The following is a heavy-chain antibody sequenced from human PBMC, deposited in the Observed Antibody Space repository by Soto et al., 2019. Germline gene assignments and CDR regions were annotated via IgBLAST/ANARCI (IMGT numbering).Heavy chain of an antibody. CDR3: AKDERAVTIFGVWSGYDGGMDNWFDP. V-gene: IGHV3-30*18. Sequence: QVQLVESGGGVVQPGRSLRLSCAASGFTFSSYGMHWVRQAPGKGLEWVAVISYDGSNKYYADSVKGRFTISRDNSKNTLYLQMNSLRDEDKGVYYCAKDERAVTIFGVWSGYDGGMDNWFDPWGQGTLVTVSS. D-gene: IGHD3-3*01. CDR1: GFTFSSYG. CDR2: ISYDGSNK. J-gene: IGHJ5*02.